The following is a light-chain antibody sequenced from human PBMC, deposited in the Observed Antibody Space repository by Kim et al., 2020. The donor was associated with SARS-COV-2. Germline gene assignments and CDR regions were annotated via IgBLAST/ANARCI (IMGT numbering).Light chain of an antibody. Sequence: GDRVTITFRASQGISSYLAWYQQKPGKAPKLLIYAASTLQSGVPSRFSGSGSGTDFTLTISCLQSEDFATYYCQQYYSYPRTFGQGTKVDIK. J-gene: IGKJ1*01. V-gene: IGKV1-8*01. CDR3: QQYYSYPRT. CDR2: AAS. CDR1: QGISSY.